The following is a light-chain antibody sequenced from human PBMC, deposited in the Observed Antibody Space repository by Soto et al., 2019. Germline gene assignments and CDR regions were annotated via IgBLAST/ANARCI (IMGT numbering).Light chain of an antibody. Sequence: DIQMTQSQSSLSASVGDRVTITCRASQSISRYLNWYQQKPGKAPKLLIYAASSLQSGVPSRFSGSGSATDFTLPISSLQPQDFANYYCQQSYSTHPLTFGGGTKVDIK. V-gene: IGKV1-39*01. CDR2: AAS. J-gene: IGKJ4*01. CDR3: QQSYSTHPLT. CDR1: QSISRY.